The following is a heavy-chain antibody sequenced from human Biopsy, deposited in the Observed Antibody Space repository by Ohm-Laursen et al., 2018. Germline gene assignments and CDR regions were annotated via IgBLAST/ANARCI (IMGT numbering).Heavy chain of an antibody. V-gene: IGHV1-69*13. CDR1: GGTFINYA. J-gene: IGHJ4*02. Sequence: SVKVSCKVSGGTFINYAISWVRQAPGQGLECMGGIIPMFGTANYAQMFQGRVTISADESTSTSYMELSSLTTEDTAIYYCARGPHSGSHSCFDYWGRGTLVTVSS. CDR3: ARGPHSGSHSCFDY. CDR2: IIPMFGTA. D-gene: IGHD1-26*01.